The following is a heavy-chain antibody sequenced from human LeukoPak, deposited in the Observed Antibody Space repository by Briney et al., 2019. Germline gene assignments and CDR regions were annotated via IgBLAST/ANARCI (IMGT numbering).Heavy chain of an antibody. V-gene: IGHV1-24*01. CDR3: ATDPVSNHDYVDTHAFDI. CDR1: GYTLTELS. CDR2: FDPEDGET. D-gene: IGHD4-17*01. Sequence: ASVKVSCKVSGYTLTELSMHWVRQAPGKGLEWMGGFDPEDGETIYAQKFQGRVTMTEDTSTDTAYMELSSLRSEDAAVYYCATDPVSNHDYVDTHAFDIWGQGTMVTVSS. J-gene: IGHJ3*02.